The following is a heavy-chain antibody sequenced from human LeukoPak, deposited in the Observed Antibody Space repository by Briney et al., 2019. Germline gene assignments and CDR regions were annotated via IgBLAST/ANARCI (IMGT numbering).Heavy chain of an antibody. V-gene: IGHV4-39*01. J-gene: IGHJ4*02. CDR2: IYYSGST. D-gene: IGHD3-22*01. CDR3: ERHLDYYDSSGYYYVRFFDY. CDR1: GGSISSSTYY. Sequence: PSETLSLTCTVSGGSISSSTYYWGWIRQPPGKGLEWIGYIYYSGSTYYNPSLKSRVTISVDTSKNQFSLKLSSVTAADTAVYYCERHLDYYDSSGYYYVRFFDYWGQGTLVTVSS.